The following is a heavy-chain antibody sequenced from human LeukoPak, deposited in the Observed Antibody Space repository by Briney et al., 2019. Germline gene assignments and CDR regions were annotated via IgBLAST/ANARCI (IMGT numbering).Heavy chain of an antibody. V-gene: IGHV3-23*01. D-gene: IGHD5-18*01. Sequence: GGSLRLSCAASGFTFSSYAMSWVRQAPGKGLEWVSAISGSGGSTYYADSVKGRFTVSRDNSKNTLYLQMNSLRAEDTAVYYCAKDKYSPNINNWFDPWGQGTLVTVSS. CDR1: GFTFSSYA. CDR3: AKDKYSPNINNWFDP. J-gene: IGHJ5*02. CDR2: ISGSGGST.